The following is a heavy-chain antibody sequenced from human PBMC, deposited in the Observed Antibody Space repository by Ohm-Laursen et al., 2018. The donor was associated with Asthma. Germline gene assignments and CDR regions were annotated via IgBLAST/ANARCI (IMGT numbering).Heavy chain of an antibody. CDR1: GGTLGTSV. J-gene: IGHJ4*02. Sequence: GSSVKVSCKSPGGTLGTSVIGWVRQAPGQGLEWLGGINSVFGTSTYAQKFHDRFTITADESTSTVYMTLSSLTSEDTAVYYCARKAGSCITSNCYSLDFWGQGTLVTVSS. D-gene: IGHD2-15*01. CDR3: ARKAGSCITSNCYSLDF. V-gene: IGHV1-69*01. CDR2: INSVFGTS.